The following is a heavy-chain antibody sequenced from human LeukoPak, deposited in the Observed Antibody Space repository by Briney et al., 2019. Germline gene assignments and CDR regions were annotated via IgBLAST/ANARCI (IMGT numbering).Heavy chain of an antibody. V-gene: IGHV3-30*18. D-gene: IGHD6-19*01. Sequence: PGGSLRLSCAASGFTFSSYGMHWVRQAPGKGLEWVAVISYDGSNKYYADSVKGRFTISRDNSKNTLYLQMNSLRAEDAAVYYCAKVVSGWDYWGQGTLVTVSS. CDR2: ISYDGSNK. J-gene: IGHJ4*02. CDR3: AKVVSGWDY. CDR1: GFTFSSYG.